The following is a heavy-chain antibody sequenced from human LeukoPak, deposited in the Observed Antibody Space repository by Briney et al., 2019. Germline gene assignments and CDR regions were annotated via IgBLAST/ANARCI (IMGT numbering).Heavy chain of an antibody. CDR2: IDAGNGNT. CDR3: ARGGITMVRGVIPYLDY. J-gene: IGHJ4*02. D-gene: IGHD3-10*01. Sequence: ASVKVSCKASGYTFTSYAMHWVRQAPGQRLEWMGWIDAGNGNTKYSQKFQGRVTITRDTSASTAYMELSSLRSEDTAVYYCARGGITMVRGVIPYLDYWGQGTLVTVSS. V-gene: IGHV1-3*01. CDR1: GYTFTSYA.